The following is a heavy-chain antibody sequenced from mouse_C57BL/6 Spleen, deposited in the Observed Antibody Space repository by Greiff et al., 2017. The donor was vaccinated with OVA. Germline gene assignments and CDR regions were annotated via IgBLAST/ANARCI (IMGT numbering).Heavy chain of an antibody. CDR1: GYTFTSYW. CDR3: ARGIYDGYYPLDY. CDR2: IYPSDSET. V-gene: IGHV1-61*01. D-gene: IGHD2-3*01. J-gene: IGHJ2*01. Sequence: QVQLQQPGAELVRPGSSVKLSCKASGYTFTSYWMDWVKQGPGQGLEWIGNIYPSDSETHYNQKFKDQATFTVDKSYSTAYMQLSSLTTDDSSVDYCARGIYDGYYPLDYWGQGTTLTVSS.